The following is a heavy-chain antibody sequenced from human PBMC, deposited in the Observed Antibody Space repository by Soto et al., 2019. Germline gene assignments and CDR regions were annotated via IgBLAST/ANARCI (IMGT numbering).Heavy chain of an antibody. D-gene: IGHD2-2*01. CDR3: ARVPDIVVVPAAIEEYYYYYMDV. V-gene: IGHV1-18*01. CDR1: GYTFTGYG. CDR2: ISAYNGNT. Sequence: ASVKVSCKASGYTFTGYGISWVRQAPGQGLEWMGWISAYNGNTNYAQKLQGRVTMTTDTSTSTAYMELRRLRSDDTAVYYCARVPDIVVVPAAIEEYYYYYMDVWGKGTTVTVSS. J-gene: IGHJ6*03.